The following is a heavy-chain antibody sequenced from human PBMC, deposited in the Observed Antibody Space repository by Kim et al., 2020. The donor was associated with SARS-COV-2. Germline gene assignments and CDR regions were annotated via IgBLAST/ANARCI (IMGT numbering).Heavy chain of an antibody. CDR3: ARVLISRESRPFDY. CDR2: IYYSGST. J-gene: IGHJ4*02. Sequence: SETLSLTCTVSGGSISSYYWSWIRQPPGKGLEWIGYIYYSGSTNYNPSLKSRVTISVDTSKNQFSLKLSSVTAADTAVYYCARVLISRESRPFDYWGQGTLVTVSS. V-gene: IGHV4-59*13. CDR1: GGSISSYY. D-gene: IGHD3-3*02.